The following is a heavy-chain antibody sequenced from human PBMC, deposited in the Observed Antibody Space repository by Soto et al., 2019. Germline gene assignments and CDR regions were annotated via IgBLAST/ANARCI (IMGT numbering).Heavy chain of an antibody. CDR1: GGSISSYY. CDR2: IYYSGST. J-gene: IGHJ4*02. D-gene: IGHD3-16*01. CDR3: AREGGESSDGLYYFDS. Sequence: SETLSLTCTVSGGSISSYYWSWIRQPPGKGLEWIGYIYYSGSTNYNPSLKSRVTISVDTSKNQFSLKLSSVTAADTAVYFCAREGGESSDGLYYFDSWGQGSLVTVSS. V-gene: IGHV4-59*12.